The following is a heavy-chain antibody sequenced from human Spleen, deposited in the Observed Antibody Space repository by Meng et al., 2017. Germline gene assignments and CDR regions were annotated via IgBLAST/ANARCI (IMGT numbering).Heavy chain of an antibody. V-gene: IGHV1-69-2*01. CDR2: VDPEDGET. Sequence: VERVQSGAEVGKPGASVKISCKVSGYTFTDSYMHWVQQAPGKGLEWMGLVDPEDGETIYAEKFQGRVTITADTSTDTAYMELSSLRFDDTAVYYCAGAHNSGAYCPDDYWGQGTLVTVSS. CDR3: AGAHNSGAYCPDDY. D-gene: IGHD1-26*01. J-gene: IGHJ4*02. CDR1: GYTFTDSY.